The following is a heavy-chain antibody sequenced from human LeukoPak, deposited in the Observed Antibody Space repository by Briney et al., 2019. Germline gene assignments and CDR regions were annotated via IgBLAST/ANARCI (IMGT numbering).Heavy chain of an antibody. Sequence: GGSLRLSCAASGFTFSSYSMNWVRQAPGKGLEWVSSISSSSSYIYYADSVKGRFTISRDNAKNSLYLQMNSLRAEDTAVYYCARDRSGLNWSDPWGQGTLVTVSS. CDR3: ARDRSGLNWSDP. CDR1: GFTFSSYS. J-gene: IGHJ5*02. D-gene: IGHD6-19*01. CDR2: ISSSSSYI. V-gene: IGHV3-21*01.